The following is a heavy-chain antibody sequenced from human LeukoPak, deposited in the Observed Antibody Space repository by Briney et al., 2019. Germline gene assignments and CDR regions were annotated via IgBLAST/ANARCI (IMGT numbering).Heavy chain of an antibody. CDR1: GGSISISSYY. CDR2: IYNSGST. Sequence: SETLSLTCTVSGGSISISSYYWGWIRQPPGKGLEWIGSIYNSGSTHYNPSLRSRVTISVDTSKNQFSLKLSSVTASDTAVYYCARLASRHSYAFDYWGQGTLVTVSS. D-gene: IGHD5-18*01. CDR3: ARLASRHSYAFDY. J-gene: IGHJ4*02. V-gene: IGHV4-39*01.